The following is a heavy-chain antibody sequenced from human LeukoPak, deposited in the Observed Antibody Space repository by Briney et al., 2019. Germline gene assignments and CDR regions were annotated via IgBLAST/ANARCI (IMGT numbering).Heavy chain of an antibody. CDR2: INHSGST. CDR3: ARARDYARWYFDY. J-gene: IGHJ4*02. Sequence: SETLSLTCTVYGGSFSGYYWSWIRQPPGKGLEWIGEINHSGSTNYNPSLKSRVTISVDTSKNQFSLKLSSVTAADTAVYYCARARDYARWYFDYWGQRTLVTVSS. D-gene: IGHD4-17*01. V-gene: IGHV4-34*01. CDR1: GGSFSGYY.